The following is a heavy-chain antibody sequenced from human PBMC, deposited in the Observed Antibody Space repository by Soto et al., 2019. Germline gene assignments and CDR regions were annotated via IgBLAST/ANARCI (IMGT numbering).Heavy chain of an antibody. J-gene: IGHJ4*02. CDR1: GGTFRNYP. V-gene: IGHV1-69*02. CDR2: IFPLTDIP. Sequence: QVQLVQSGTEEKKPGSWVKVSCKASGGTFRNYPINWVRQAPGQGLEWMGSIFPLTDIPDYAQNFQARLTISADKSTSTAYMELSSLTSDDTAMYFCARGPLVVLNYFESWGQGTLVTVSS. CDR3: ARGPLVVLNYFES.